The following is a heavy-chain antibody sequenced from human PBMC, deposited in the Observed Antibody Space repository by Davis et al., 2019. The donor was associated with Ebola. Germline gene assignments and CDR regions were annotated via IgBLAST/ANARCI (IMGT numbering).Heavy chain of an antibody. CDR2: IRSKAYGGTT. J-gene: IGHJ4*02. CDR3: TRGGSSGWYILVDY. Sequence: GGFLRLSCTASGFTFGDYAMSWVRQAPGKGLEWVGFIRSKAYGGTTEYAASVKGRFTVSRDDSKSIAYLQMNSLKTEDTAVYYCTRGGSSGWYILVDYWGQGTLVTVSS. V-gene: IGHV3-49*04. D-gene: IGHD6-19*01. CDR1: GFTFGDYA.